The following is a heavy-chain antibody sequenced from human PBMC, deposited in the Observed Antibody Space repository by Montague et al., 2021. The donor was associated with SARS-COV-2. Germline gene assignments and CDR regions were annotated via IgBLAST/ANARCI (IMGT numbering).Heavy chain of an antibody. CDR1: GGSISSHF. V-gene: IGHV4-59*11. D-gene: IGHD3-10*01. CDR2: INSNGGT. Sequence: SETLSLTCTVSGGSISSHFWSFIRQPPGKGLEWIGYINSNGGTNDNPSLRSRLTMSVDTSKNQFSLQLRSMTPADTAAYFCARATSVRGAVSWFDPWGQGILGTVSS. CDR3: ARATSVRGAVSWFDP. J-gene: IGHJ5*02.